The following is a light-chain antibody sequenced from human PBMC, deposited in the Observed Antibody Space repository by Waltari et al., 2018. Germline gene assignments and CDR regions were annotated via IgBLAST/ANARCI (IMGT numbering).Light chain of an antibody. J-gene: IGKJ2*01. CDR2: EAS. CDR3: QHRIDWPHT. V-gene: IGKV3-11*01. Sequence: EIVLTQSPATLSLSPGERATLSCRASQSVSSYLGWYQQKPGQAPRLLIYEASNRATGIPARFSGRGSGTDFTLTISSLEPEDFAVYYCQHRIDWPHTFGQGTKLEIK. CDR1: QSVSSY.